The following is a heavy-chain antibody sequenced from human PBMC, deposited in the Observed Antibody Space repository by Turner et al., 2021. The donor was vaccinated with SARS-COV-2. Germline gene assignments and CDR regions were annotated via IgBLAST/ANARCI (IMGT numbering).Heavy chain of an antibody. CDR2: RSYDGSNK. V-gene: IGHV3-30*18. Sequence: QVQLVESGGGVVQPGSSLRLSCAASGFTFSSYGMHWVRQAPGKGREGVAVRSYDGSNKYYADSVKGRFTISRDNSKNTLYLQMNSRRAEDTAVDYCANSLQQLVSRGYYYYYGMDVWGQGTTVTVSS. CDR1: GFTFSSYG. D-gene: IGHD6-6*01. J-gene: IGHJ6*02. CDR3: ANSLQQLVSRGYYYYYGMDV.